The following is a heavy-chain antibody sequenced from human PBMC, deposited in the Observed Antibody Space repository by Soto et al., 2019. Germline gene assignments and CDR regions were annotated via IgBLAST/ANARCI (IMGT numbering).Heavy chain of an antibody. J-gene: IGHJ3*02. CDR1: GFTFSSYG. V-gene: IGHV3-21*01. Sequence: GGSLRLSCAASGFTFSSYGMNWVRQAPGKGLEWVSSISSSGSNIYYADSVKGRFTISRDNAKNSLYLQMNSLRAEDTAVYYCARDPHYDGFDIWGQGTMVTVSS. D-gene: IGHD1-26*01. CDR3: ARDPHYDGFDI. CDR2: ISSSGSNI.